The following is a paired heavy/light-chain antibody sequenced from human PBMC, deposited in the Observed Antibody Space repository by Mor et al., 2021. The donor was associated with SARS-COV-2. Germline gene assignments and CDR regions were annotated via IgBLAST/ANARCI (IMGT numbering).Light chain of an antibody. CDR1: QSISSY. CDR3: QQSSSTPYT. CDR2: ATS. J-gene: IGKJ2*01. Sequence: DIQMTQSPSSLSASVGDRVIITCRASQSISSYLNWYQQKPGKAPKLLIYATSNLKSGVPSRFSGSGSGTDYTLTISSLQPEDFATFFCQQSSSTPYTFGQGTRLEIK. V-gene: IGKV1-39*01.
Heavy chain of an antibody. CDR1: GFTFSNYA. J-gene: IGHJ3*02. CDR2: ISFNGKNE. Sequence: QVHLVESGGGVVQPGRSLRLSCAASGFTFSNYAMHWVRQAPGKGLEWVMTISFNGKNEYSADSVKGRFTISRDNSKNTVYLQMSSLRVEDTAVYYCAKEIDDPWPSGFDIWGQGTMVTVSS. D-gene: IGHD6-19*01. V-gene: IGHV3-30*15. CDR3: AKEIDDPWPSGFDI.